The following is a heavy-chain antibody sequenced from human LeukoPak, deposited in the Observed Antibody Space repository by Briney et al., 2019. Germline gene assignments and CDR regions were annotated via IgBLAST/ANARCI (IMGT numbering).Heavy chain of an antibody. Sequence: GGSLRLSCAASGFTFSSYDIHWVRQAPGKGLEWVAFIRYDGSNKYYADSVKGRFTISRDNSKNTLYLQMNSLRAEDTAVYYCARDTYSSGWSLDYWGQGTLVTVSS. J-gene: IGHJ4*02. D-gene: IGHD6-19*01. CDR2: IRYDGSNK. CDR1: GFTFSSYD. V-gene: IGHV3-30*02. CDR3: ARDTYSSGWSLDY.